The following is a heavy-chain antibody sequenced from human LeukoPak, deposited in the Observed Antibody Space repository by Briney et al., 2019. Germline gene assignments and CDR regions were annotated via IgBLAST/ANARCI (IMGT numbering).Heavy chain of an antibody. CDR2: IYYSGST. Sequence: SETLSLTCTVSGGSISSSSYYWGWIRQPPGKGLEWIGSIYYSGSTYYNPSLKSLVTISVDTSKNQFSLKLSSVTAADTAVYYCARVVGATTGGLYYWGQGTLVTVYS. D-gene: IGHD1-26*01. V-gene: IGHV4-39*07. CDR1: GGSISSSSYY. CDR3: ARVVGATTGGLYY. J-gene: IGHJ4*02.